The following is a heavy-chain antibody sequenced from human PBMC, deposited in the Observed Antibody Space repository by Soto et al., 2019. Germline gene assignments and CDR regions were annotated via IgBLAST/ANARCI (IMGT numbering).Heavy chain of an antibody. CDR3: ARGPYYYDSSGPRSAS. CDR1: GYTFTGYY. Sequence: ASVKVSCKASGYTFTGYYLHWVRQAPGQGLAWMGWINPSSGGTNYAQKFKGRVTMTRDTSISTAYMELSRLRSDDTAVYYCARGPYYYDSSGPRSASWGQGTLVTVSS. V-gene: IGHV1-2*02. J-gene: IGHJ5*02. CDR2: INPSSGGT. D-gene: IGHD3-22*01.